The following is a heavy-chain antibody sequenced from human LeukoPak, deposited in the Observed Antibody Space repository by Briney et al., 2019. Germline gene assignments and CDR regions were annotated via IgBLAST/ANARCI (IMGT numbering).Heavy chain of an antibody. Sequence: PSETLSLTCTVSGGSISSYYWSWIRQPPGKGLEWIGYIYYSGSTNYNPSLKSRVTISVDTSKNQFSLKLRSVTAADTAVYYCARILVADAFDIWGQGTMVTVSS. CDR2: IYYSGST. J-gene: IGHJ3*02. D-gene: IGHD5-12*01. CDR3: ARILVADAFDI. CDR1: GGSISSYY. V-gene: IGHV4-59*01.